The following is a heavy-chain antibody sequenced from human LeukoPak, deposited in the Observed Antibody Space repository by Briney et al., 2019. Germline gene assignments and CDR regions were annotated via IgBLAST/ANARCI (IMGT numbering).Heavy chain of an antibody. CDR2: ISYDGSNK. CDR1: GFTFSSYD. CDR3: ARGERITMIVVVIPDMDV. V-gene: IGHV3-30-3*01. Sequence: PGGSLRLSCAASGFTFSSYDMSWVRQAPGKGLEWVAVISYDGSNKYYADSVKGRFTISRDNSKKTLYLQMNSLRAEDTAVYYCARGERITMIVVVIPDMDVWGQGTTVTVSS. J-gene: IGHJ6*02. D-gene: IGHD3-22*01.